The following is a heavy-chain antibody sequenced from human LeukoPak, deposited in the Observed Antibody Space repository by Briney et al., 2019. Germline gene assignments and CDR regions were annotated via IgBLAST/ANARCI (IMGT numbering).Heavy chain of an antibody. CDR1: GYTFTGYY. CDR3: AREGWELLDQGFDY. J-gene: IGHJ4*02. CDR2: INPNSGGT. V-gene: IGHV1-2*02. D-gene: IGHD1-26*01. Sequence: ASVTVSCKASGYTFTGYYMHWVRQAPGEGLEWMGWINPNSGGTNYAQNFQRRVTMPRDTSISTAYMELSRLRSDDTAVYYCAREGWELLDQGFDYWGQGTLVTVS.